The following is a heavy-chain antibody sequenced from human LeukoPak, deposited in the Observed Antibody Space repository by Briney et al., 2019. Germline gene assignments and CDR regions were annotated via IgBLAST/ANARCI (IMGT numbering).Heavy chain of an antibody. J-gene: IGHJ4*02. CDR2: INHSGST. Sequence: SETLSLTCAVYGGSFSGYYWSWIRQPPGKGLEWIGEINHSGSTNYNPSLKSRVTISVDTSKNQFSLKLSSVTAADKAVYYCAREGGDSLFDYWGQGTLVTVSS. V-gene: IGHV4-34*01. CDR3: AREGGDSLFDY. D-gene: IGHD4-17*01. CDR1: GGSFSGYY.